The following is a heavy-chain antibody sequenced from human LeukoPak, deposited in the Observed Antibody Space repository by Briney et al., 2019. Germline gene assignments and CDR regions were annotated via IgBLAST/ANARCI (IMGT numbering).Heavy chain of an antibody. Sequence: GGSLRLPCAASGFTFSSYGMHWVRQAPGKGLEWAAVISYDGSDKQYADSVKGRFIISRANSKNTLYLQMNSLRVEDTAVYYCAKETPLGSSWFGPWGQGTLVTVSS. CDR2: ISYDGSDK. CDR1: GFTFSSYG. CDR3: AKETPLGSSWFGP. D-gene: IGHD1-26*01. J-gene: IGHJ5*02. V-gene: IGHV3-30*18.